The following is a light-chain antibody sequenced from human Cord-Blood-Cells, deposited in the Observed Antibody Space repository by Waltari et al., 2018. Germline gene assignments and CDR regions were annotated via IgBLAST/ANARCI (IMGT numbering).Light chain of an antibody. CDR1: SLGRSY. CDR3: SSRDRSGNHRV. CDR2: GKN. Sequence: SSELTQDPAVSVALGQTVRITCQGDSLGRSYASGYQHKPGQAPVLVIYGKNNRPSGIPGRLSGCSTGNTASLTSTAAQADDEADYYCSSRDRSGNHRVFGGGTKLTVL. V-gene: IGLV3-19*01. J-gene: IGLJ3*02.